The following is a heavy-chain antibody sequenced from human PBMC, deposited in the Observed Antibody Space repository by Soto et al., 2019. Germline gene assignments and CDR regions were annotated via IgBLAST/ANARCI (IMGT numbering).Heavy chain of an antibody. CDR2: IYHSGST. V-gene: IGHV4-4*02. D-gene: IGHD1-26*01. J-gene: IGHJ6*02. CDR3: ARVSGSYYYGMDV. CDR1: GGSISSSNW. Sequence: QVQLQESGPGLVKPSGTLSLTCAVSGGSISSSNWWSWVRQPPGKGLEWIGEIYHSGSTNYNPSLKSRVTLSADKSKNQFSLKLSSVTAADTAVYYCARVSGSYYYGMDVWGQGITVTVSS.